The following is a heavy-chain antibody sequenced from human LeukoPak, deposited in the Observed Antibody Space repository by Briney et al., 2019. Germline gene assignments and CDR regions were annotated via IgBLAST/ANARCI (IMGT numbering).Heavy chain of an antibody. CDR2: INQDGSEE. V-gene: IGHV3-7*01. Sequence: PGGTLRLSCAASGFTFGSYWMDWVRQSSDQGLEWVANINQDGSEEYYLDAGKGRFTISRDNAKNALFLQMNSLRAEDTAVYYCTRSLDYWGQGTLVSVPS. CDR1: GFTFGSYW. CDR3: TRSLDY. J-gene: IGHJ4*02.